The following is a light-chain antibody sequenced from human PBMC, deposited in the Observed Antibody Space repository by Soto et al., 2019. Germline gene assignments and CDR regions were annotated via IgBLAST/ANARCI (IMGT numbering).Light chain of an antibody. CDR3: QQSYNNTWT. V-gene: IGKV1-39*01. J-gene: IGKJ1*01. Sequence: IHMTQSPSSLAASLGDRVTVTXRARPSISHYLNWYQQQPGXAPNXXXDAXSSLQSGVPSRLSGSGSATDFTLTISSLQPDDFANYYWQQSYNNTWTFGQGTKVDIK. CDR2: AXS. CDR1: PSISHY.